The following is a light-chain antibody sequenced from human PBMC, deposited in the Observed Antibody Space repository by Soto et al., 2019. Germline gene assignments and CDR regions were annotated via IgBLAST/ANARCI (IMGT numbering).Light chain of an antibody. CDR3: CSYAAYSAYV. Sequence: QSALTQPASVSGSPGQSITISCSGTSSDFGSYDVVSWYQQYPGKAPKLIIYEVTERPSGVSNRFSGSKSGNTASLTISGLRAEDEADYHCCSYAAYSAYVFGTGTKVTVL. CDR1: SSDFGSYDV. V-gene: IGLV2-23*02. CDR2: EVT. J-gene: IGLJ1*01.